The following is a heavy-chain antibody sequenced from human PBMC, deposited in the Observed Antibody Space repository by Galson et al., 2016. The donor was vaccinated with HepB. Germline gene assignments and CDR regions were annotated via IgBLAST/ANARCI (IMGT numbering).Heavy chain of an antibody. CDR3: ASRSRIDYSYGMDV. CDR1: GNSITRGNYY. Sequence: TLSLTCTVSGNSITRGNYYWSWIRQHPGKGLEWIGFIYYGGVTYYNPSLKNRVTISIDTSKNHLSRKLTSVTAADTAVYYCASRSRIDYSYGMDVWGQGTTFIVSS. CDR2: IYYGGVT. V-gene: IGHV4-31*03. J-gene: IGHJ6*02. D-gene: IGHD4/OR15-4a*01.